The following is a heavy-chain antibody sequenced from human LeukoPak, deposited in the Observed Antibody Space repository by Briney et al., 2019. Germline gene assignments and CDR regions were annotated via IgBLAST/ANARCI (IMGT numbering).Heavy chain of an antibody. V-gene: IGHV1-2*02. D-gene: IGHD3-10*01. Sequence: ASVKVSCKASGYTFTSYYMHWVRQAPGQGLEWMGWINPNSGGTNYAQKFQGRVTMTRDTSISTAYMELSRLRSDDTAVYYCARDLMVRGPMDVWGKGTTVTVSS. J-gene: IGHJ6*03. CDR1: GYTFTSYY. CDR3: ARDLMVRGPMDV. CDR2: INPNSGGT.